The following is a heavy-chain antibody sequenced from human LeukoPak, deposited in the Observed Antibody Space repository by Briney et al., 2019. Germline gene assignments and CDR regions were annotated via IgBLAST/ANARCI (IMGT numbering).Heavy chain of an antibody. D-gene: IGHD6-13*01. J-gene: IGHJ4*02. Sequence: GGSLRLSCAASGFTFSSYAMHWVRQAPGKGLEWVAVISYDGSNKYYADSVKGRFTISRDNSKNTLYLQMNSLRAEDTAVYYCARVSSWYVYFDYWGQGTLVAVSS. CDR3: ARVSSWYVYFDY. V-gene: IGHV3-30-3*01. CDR1: GFTFSSYA. CDR2: ISYDGSNK.